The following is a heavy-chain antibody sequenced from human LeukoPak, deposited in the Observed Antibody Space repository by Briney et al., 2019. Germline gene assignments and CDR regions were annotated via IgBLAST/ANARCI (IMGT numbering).Heavy chain of an antibody. J-gene: IGHJ4*02. D-gene: IGHD6-13*01. CDR3: ARGPAAGY. V-gene: IGHV1-8*01. CDR2: MIPNSGNT. CDR1: AYTFTSYD. Sequence: ASVKVSRKASAYTFTSYDNNLVRQAPAQGLEWMGWMIPNSGNTGYAQKFQGRVTMTRTTSISTAYMELSSLRSEDTAVYYCARGPAAGYWGEGTLVTVSS.